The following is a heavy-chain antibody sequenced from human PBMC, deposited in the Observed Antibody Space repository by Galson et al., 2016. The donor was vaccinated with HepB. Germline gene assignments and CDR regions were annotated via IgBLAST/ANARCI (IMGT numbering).Heavy chain of an antibody. CDR3: ARAARTDYSFDY. Sequence: SETLSLTCTVSNGSINTYYWSWIRQPPGKGLEWIAYVYYSGSTNYNPSLKSRVTISVDTSKNQFSLKLSSVTAADTAVYYCARAARTDYSFDYWGRGTLVTVSS. CDR2: VYYSGST. J-gene: IGHJ4*02. D-gene: IGHD3/OR15-3a*01. V-gene: IGHV4-59*01. CDR1: NGSINTYY.